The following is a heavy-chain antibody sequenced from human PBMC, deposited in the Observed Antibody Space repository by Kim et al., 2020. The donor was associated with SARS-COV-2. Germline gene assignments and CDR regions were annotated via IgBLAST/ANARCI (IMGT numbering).Heavy chain of an antibody. Sequence: GGSLRLSCAASGFTFDDYAMHWVRQAPGKGLEWVSGINWNSGSIGYADSVKGRFTISRDNAKNSLYLQMNSLRAEDTALYYCAKDMEYDSSGTSCWGQGTLVTVSS. V-gene: IGHV3-9*01. CDR2: INWNSGSI. D-gene: IGHD3-22*01. CDR3: AKDMEYDSSGTSC. CDR1: GFTFDDYA. J-gene: IGHJ4*02.